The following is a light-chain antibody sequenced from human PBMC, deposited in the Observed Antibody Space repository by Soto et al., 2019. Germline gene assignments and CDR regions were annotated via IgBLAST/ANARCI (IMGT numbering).Light chain of an antibody. CDR3: QQYYSTPPT. CDR1: QSVLYSSNNKNY. Sequence: DIVMTQSPDSLPVSLGERATINCKSSQSVLYSSNNKNYLAWYQQKPGQPPKLLIYWASARESGVPDRFSGSGSRTDFTLTISSLQAEDVAVYYCQQYYSTPPTFGQGTRLEIK. J-gene: IGKJ5*01. CDR2: WAS. V-gene: IGKV4-1*01.